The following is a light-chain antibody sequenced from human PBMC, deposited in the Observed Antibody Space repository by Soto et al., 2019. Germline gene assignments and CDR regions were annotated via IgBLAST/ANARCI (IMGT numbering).Light chain of an antibody. CDR2: GNS. CDR3: QSYDSSLSVFYV. V-gene: IGLV1-40*01. Sequence: QSVLTQPPSVSGAPGQRVTISCTGSSSNIGAGYDVHWYQQLPGTAPKLLIYGNSNRPSGVPDRFSGSKSGTSASLAITGLQVEDEADYYCQSYDSSLSVFYVFGTGIKVTVL. CDR1: SSNIGAGYD. J-gene: IGLJ1*01.